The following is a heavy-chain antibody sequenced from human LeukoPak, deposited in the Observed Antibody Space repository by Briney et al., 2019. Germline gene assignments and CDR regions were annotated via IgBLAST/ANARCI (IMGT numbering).Heavy chain of an antibody. CDR2: ICTTGNT. D-gene: IGHD5-18*01. V-gene: IGHV4-4*07. CDR3: ARGKYSYSYGGYFDY. Sequence: PSETLSLTCTVSGGSISSSYCSWIRQAAGKGLEWIGRICTTGNTDYNDFNPSLKSRVTMSVDTSKNQFSLELASVTAADTAVYYCARGKYSYSYGGYFDYWGQGTLVTVSS. J-gene: IGHJ4*02. CDR1: GGSISSSY.